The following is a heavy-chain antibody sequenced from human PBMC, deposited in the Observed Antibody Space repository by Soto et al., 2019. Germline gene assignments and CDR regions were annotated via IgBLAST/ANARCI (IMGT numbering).Heavy chain of an antibody. CDR1: GVSITTTSYY. V-gene: IGHV4-39*01. Sequence: ETLSLTCTVSGVSITTTSYYWGWIRQPPGKGLEWIGSVYFSGTTYYNPSLKSRVTISVDTSKNHFSLRLSSVTDADTAIYYCARHGSYWGQGTLVTVSS. CDR2: VYFSGTT. CDR3: ARHGSY. J-gene: IGHJ4*02.